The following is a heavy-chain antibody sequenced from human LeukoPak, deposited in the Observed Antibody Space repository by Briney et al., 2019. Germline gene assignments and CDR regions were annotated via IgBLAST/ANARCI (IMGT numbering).Heavy chain of an antibody. CDR3: AREGYYGSGSPPSLYFDY. CDR1: GFTFRNYV. CDR2: TSSDLNVK. J-gene: IGHJ4*02. D-gene: IGHD3-10*01. Sequence: GGSLRFSCAASGFTFRNYVIHWVRQAPGKGLEWVAVTSSDLNVKLYADSVKGRFTISRDNSRSTLYLQMNSLRPEDTAIYYCAREGYYGSGSPPSLYFDYWGQGTLVTVSS. V-gene: IGHV3-30-3*01.